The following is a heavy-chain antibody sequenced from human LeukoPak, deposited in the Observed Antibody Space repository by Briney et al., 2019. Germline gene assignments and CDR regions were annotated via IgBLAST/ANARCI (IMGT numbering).Heavy chain of an antibody. Sequence: SETLSLTCTVSGGSISSGGYYWSWIRQHPGKGLEWIGYIYYSGSTNYNPSLKSRVTISVDTSKNQFSLKLSSVTAADTAVYYCARNYDFWSGYQYYYGMDVWGQGTTVTVSS. D-gene: IGHD3-3*01. CDR1: GGSISSGGYY. CDR3: ARNYDFWSGYQYYYGMDV. V-gene: IGHV4-61*08. CDR2: IYYSGST. J-gene: IGHJ6*02.